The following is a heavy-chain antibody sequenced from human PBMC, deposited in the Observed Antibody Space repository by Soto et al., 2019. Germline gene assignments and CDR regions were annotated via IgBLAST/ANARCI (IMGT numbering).Heavy chain of an antibody. V-gene: IGHV1-2*02. D-gene: IGHD4-17*01. J-gene: IGHJ3*02. CDR3: ARVHGGSRIYGAFDI. CDR1: GYTFTGYY. Sequence: GASVKVSCKASGYTFTGYYMHWVRQAPGQGLEWMGWINPNSGGTNYAQKFQGRVTMTRDTSITTAYMELSRLRSDDTAVYYCARVHGGSRIYGAFDIWGQGTMVTVSS. CDR2: INPNSGGT.